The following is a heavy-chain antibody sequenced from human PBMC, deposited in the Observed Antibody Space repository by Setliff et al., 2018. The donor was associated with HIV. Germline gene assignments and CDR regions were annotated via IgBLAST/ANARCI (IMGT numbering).Heavy chain of an antibody. D-gene: IGHD2-2*01. V-gene: IGHV3-23*01. J-gene: IGHJ5*02. Sequence: GGSLRLSCAASGFTFSSYAMSWVRQAPGKGLEWVSAIGPVGTSTYYADSVKGRFTISRDNSKNTLFLQMNSLRAEDTAIYYCAKDIIPAGLFHDLWGQGTLVTVSS. CDR2: IGPVGTST. CDR1: GFTFSSYA. CDR3: AKDIIPAGLFHDL.